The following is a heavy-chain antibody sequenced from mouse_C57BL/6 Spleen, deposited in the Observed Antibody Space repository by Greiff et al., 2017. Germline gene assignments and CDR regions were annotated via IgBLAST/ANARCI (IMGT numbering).Heavy chain of an antibody. CDR1: GYTFTSYW. Sequence: QVQLQQSGAELVKPGASVKLSCKASGYTFTSYWMQWVKQRPGQGLEWIGEIDPSDSYTNYNQKFKGKATLTVDTSSSTAYMQLSSLTSEDSAVYYCAGLRYFDVWGTGTTVTVSS. V-gene: IGHV1-50*01. CDR2: IDPSDSYT. J-gene: IGHJ1*03. CDR3: AGLRYFDV.